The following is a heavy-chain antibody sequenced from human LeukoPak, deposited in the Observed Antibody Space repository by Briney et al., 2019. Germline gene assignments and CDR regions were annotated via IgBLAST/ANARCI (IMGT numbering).Heavy chain of an antibody. Sequence: PSETLSLTCAVYGESFSGYYWSWIRQPPGKGLEWIGEINHSGSTNYNPSLKSRVTISVDTSNNPFSLKLSSVTAADTAVYYCARGLPTYYYGSGSHDYWGQGTLVTVSS. D-gene: IGHD3-10*01. CDR2: INHSGST. J-gene: IGHJ4*02. V-gene: IGHV4-34*01. CDR1: GESFSGYY. CDR3: ARGLPTYYYGSGSHDY.